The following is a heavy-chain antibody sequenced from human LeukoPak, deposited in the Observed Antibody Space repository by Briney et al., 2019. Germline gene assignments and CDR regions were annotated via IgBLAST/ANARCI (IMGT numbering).Heavy chain of an antibody. D-gene: IGHD6-19*01. CDR2: ISYDGSNK. V-gene: IGHV3-30-3*01. J-gene: IGHJ4*02. Sequence: GGSLRLSCAASGFTFSSYAMHWVRQAPGKGLEWVAVISYDGSNKYYADSVKGRFTISRDNSKNTLYLQMNSLRAEDTAVYYCAKELSGGWPFDYWGQGALVTVSS. CDR1: GFTFSSYA. CDR3: AKELSGGWPFDY.